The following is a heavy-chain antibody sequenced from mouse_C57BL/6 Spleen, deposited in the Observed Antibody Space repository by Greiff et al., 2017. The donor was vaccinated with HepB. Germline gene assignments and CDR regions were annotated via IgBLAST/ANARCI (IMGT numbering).Heavy chain of an antibody. J-gene: IGHJ1*03. CDR2: IYPGSGNT. Sequence: QVQLQQSGPELVKPGASVKISCKASGYSFTSYYIHWVKQRPGQGLEWIGWIYPGSGNTKYNEKFKGKATLTADTSSSTAYMQLSSLTSEDAAVYYCARRDWDRWYFDVWGTGTTVTVSS. V-gene: IGHV1-66*01. CDR3: ARRDWDRWYFDV. CDR1: GYSFTSYY. D-gene: IGHD4-1*01.